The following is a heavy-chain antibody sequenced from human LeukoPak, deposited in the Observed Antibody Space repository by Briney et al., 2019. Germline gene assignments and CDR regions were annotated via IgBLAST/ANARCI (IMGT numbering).Heavy chain of an antibody. J-gene: IGHJ6*02. V-gene: IGHV3-72*01. Sequence: GGSLRLSCAASGFKFSDHYIDWVRQAPGKGLEWVGRSRNKASSYTTEYAASVEGRFTISRDVSESSLYLQMNSLRTEDTAVYYXCRXAINANNXMXVWGQGTXVTVS. CDR1: GFKFSDHY. CDR3: CRXAINANNXMXV. D-gene: IGHD1/OR15-1a*01. CDR2: SRNKASSYTT.